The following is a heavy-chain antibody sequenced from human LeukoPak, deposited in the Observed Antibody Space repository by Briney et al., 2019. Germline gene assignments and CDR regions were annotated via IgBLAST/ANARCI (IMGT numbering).Heavy chain of an antibody. V-gene: IGHV4-59*12. CDR2: IDYAGRT. CDR1: GGSISRDY. J-gene: IGHJ4*02. CDR3: ARLMVRGVNYFDY. D-gene: IGHD3-10*01. Sequence: SETLSLTCTVSGGSISRDYWSWIRQPPGKGLEWIGYIDYAGRTNYNPSLKSRVTISVGTSKNQFSLKLSSVTAADTAVYYCARLMVRGVNYFDYWGQGTLVTVSS.